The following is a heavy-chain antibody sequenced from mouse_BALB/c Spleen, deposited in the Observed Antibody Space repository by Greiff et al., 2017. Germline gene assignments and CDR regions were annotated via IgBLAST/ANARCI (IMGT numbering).Heavy chain of an antibody. D-gene: IGHD1-1*01. CDR2: INPGSGGT. CDR1: GYAFTNYL. V-gene: IGHV1-54*01. Sequence: QVHVKQSGAELVRPGTSVKVSCKASGYAFTNYLIEWVKQRPGQGLEWIGVINPGSGGTNYNEKFKGKATLTADKSSSTAYMQLSSLTSDDSAVYFCARSGKVYGSSYYAMDYWGQGTSVTVSS. CDR3: ARSGKVYGSSYYAMDY. J-gene: IGHJ4*01.